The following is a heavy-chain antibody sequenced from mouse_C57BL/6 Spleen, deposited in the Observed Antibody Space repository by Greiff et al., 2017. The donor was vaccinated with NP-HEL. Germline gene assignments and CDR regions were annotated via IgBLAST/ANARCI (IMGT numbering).Heavy chain of an antibody. Sequence: VQLQQSGAELVKPGASVKISCKASGYAFSSYWMNWVKQRPGKGLEWIGQIYPGDGDTNYNGKFKGKATMTADKSSSTAYMQRSSLTSEDAAVYFCARSSSGDVDYWGQGTTLTVSS. D-gene: IGHD3-2*02. CDR1: GYAFSSYW. CDR2: IYPGDGDT. V-gene: IGHV1-80*01. CDR3: ARSSSGDVDY. J-gene: IGHJ2*01.